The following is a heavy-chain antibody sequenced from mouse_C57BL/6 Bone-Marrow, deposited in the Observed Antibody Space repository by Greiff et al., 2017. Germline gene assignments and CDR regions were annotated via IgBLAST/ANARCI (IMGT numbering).Heavy chain of an antibody. CDR1: GFSLTSYG. CDR2: IWSGGST. J-gene: IGHJ4*01. CDR3: ARKNRLRPLGAMDY. V-gene: IGHV2-2*01. Sequence: QVQLQQSGPGLVQPSQSLSITCTVSGFSLTSYGVHWVRQSPGKGLEWLGVIWSGGSTDYNAAFISRLSIRKENSKSQVFFKMNSRQADDTAIYYCARKNRLRPLGAMDYWGQGTSVTVSS. D-gene: IGHD1-2*01.